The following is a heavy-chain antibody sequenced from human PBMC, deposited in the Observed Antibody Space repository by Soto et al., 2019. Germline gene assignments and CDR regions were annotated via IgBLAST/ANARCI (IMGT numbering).Heavy chain of an antibody. D-gene: IGHD3-3*01. CDR2: IIPIFGTA. Sequence: QVQLVQSGAEVKKPGSSVKVSCKASGGTFSSYAISWVRQAPGQGLEWMGGIIPIFGTANYAQKFQGRVRITADESTSTADLELSSLRSEDTAVYYCARGLRFYYYYGMDVWGQGSTVTVSS. CDR1: GGTFSSYA. V-gene: IGHV1-69*12. J-gene: IGHJ6*02. CDR3: ARGLRFYYYYGMDV.